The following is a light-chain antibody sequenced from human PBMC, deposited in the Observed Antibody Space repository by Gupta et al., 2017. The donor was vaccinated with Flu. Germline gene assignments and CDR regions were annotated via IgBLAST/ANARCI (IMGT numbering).Light chain of an antibody. V-gene: IGLV2-11*01. CDR1: SSDVGGYNY. Sequence: QSALTQPRSVSGSPGQSVTISCPGTSSDVGGYNYVSWYQQHPGKDPKRMIYDVTKRPSGVPDRLSASKSGITDAHPTAARQAEDDADDYCCQSGGSYIWVFGGGTKVTVL. CDR2: DVT. J-gene: IGLJ2*01. CDR3: CQSGGSYIWV.